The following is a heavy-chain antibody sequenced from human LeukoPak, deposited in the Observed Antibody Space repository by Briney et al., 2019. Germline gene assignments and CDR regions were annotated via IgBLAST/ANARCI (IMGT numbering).Heavy chain of an antibody. CDR3: AKRFRGSSGLYYFDY. J-gene: IGHJ4*02. CDR2: IRGSGDST. V-gene: IGHV3-23*01. Sequence: GGSLRLSCAASGFTFSSYAMSWVRQAPGKGLEWASAIRGSGDSTYYADSVKGRFTISRDNSKNTLYLQMNSLRAEDTAVYYCAKRFRGSSGLYYFDYWGQGTLVTVSS. CDR1: GFTFSSYA. D-gene: IGHD6-13*01.